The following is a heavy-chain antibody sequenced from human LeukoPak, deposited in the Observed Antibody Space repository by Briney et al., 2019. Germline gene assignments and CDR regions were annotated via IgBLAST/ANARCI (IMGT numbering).Heavy chain of an antibody. Sequence: ASVKVSCKASGYTFTGYYMHWVRQAPGQGLEWMGWINPNSGGTNYAQKFQGWVTMTRDTSISTAYMELSRLRSDDTAVYYCARGYANWRIGTNLNWFDPWGQGTLVTVSS. CDR3: ARGYANWRIGTNLNWFDP. V-gene: IGHV1-2*04. CDR2: INPNSGGT. D-gene: IGHD2-2*01. J-gene: IGHJ5*02. CDR1: GYTFTGYY.